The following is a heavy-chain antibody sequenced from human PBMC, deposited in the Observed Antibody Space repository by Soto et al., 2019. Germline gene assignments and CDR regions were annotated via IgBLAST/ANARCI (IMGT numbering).Heavy chain of an antibody. V-gene: IGHV1-69*02. J-gene: IGHJ4*02. CDR3: GHTYYDILTGFSNVIY. CDR2: IIPILGIA. D-gene: IGHD3-9*01. Sequence: QVQLVQSGAEVKKPGSSVKVSCKASGGTFSSYTISWVRQAPGQGLEWMGRIIPILGIANYAQKFQGRVTITADKSSSTAYMELSSLRSEDTAVYYCGHTYYDILTGFSNVIYWGQGTLVTVSS. CDR1: GGTFSSYT.